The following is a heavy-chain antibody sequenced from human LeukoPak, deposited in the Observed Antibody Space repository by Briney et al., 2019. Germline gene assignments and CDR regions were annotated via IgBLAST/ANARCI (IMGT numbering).Heavy chain of an antibody. CDR3: AGSDIVLMVYAPIDY. V-gene: IGHV3-30*03. D-gene: IGHD2-8*01. CDR2: ISYDGSNK. J-gene: IGHJ4*02. CDR1: GFTFSSYG. Sequence: GGSLRLSCAASGFTFSSYGMHWVRQAPGKGLEWVAVISYDGSNKYYADSVKGRFTISRDNSKNTLYLQMNSLRAEDTAVYYCAGSDIVLMVYAPIDYWGQGTLVTVSS.